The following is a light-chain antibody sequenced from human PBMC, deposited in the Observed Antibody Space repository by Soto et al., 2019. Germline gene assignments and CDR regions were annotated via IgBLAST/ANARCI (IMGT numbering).Light chain of an antibody. CDR1: QSVLYSSNNENH. Sequence: DIVMTQSPDCLAVSLGERAAINCKSSQSVLYSSNNENHLAWYQQKSGQPPNMLIYLASTRESGVPDRFRGSGAGANLSLTSSSHQAEYVAVYYCQQYYSTPRTFGRGTKVEIK. J-gene: IGKJ1*01. V-gene: IGKV4-1*01. CDR2: LAS. CDR3: QQYYSTPRT.